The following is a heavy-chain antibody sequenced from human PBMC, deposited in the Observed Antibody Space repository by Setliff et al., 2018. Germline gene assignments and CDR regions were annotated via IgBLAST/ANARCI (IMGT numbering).Heavy chain of an antibody. CDR1: GLTFSSYW. CDR3: ARVTKPAAISYYYYMDV. J-gene: IGHJ6*03. Sequence: PGGSLRLSCAASGLTFSSYWMSWVRQAPGKGLEWVSAISGSSSTIYYADSVKGRFTISRDNAKNSLYLQMNSLRAEDTAVYYCARVTKPAAISYYYYMDVWGKGTTVTVSS. CDR2: ISGSSSTI. D-gene: IGHD2-2*01. V-gene: IGHV3-48*01.